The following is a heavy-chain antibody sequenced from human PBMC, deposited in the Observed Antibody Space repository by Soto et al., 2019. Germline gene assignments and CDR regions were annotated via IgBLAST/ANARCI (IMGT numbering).Heavy chain of an antibody. D-gene: IGHD3-10*01. CDR3: ARLALLWFGELYDYYYGMDV. CDR1: GGSFSGYY. Sequence: LSLTCAVYGGSFSGYYWSWIRQPPGKGLEWIGEINHSGSTNYNPSLKSRVTISVDTSKNQFSLKLSSVTAADTAVYYCARLALLWFGELYDYYYGMDVWGQGTTVTVSS. CDR2: INHSGST. J-gene: IGHJ6*02. V-gene: IGHV4-34*01.